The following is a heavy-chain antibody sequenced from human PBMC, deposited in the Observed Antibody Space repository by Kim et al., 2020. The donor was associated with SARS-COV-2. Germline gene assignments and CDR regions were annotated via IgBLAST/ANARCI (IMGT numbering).Heavy chain of an antibody. J-gene: IGHJ6*02. Sequence: VKGRFIVSRDSSKNMVYLQMNSLRAEDTAVYYCARTYGDYRSVPYYYGMDVWGQGTTVTVSS. CDR3: ARTYGDYRSVPYYYGMDV. D-gene: IGHD4-17*01. V-gene: IGHV3-30*07.